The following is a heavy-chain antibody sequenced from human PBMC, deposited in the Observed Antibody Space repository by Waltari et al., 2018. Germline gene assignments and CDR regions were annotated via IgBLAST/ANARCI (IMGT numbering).Heavy chain of an antibody. Sequence: VLLVQSGSGVRKPGSSVKVSCKASGDTFRNFGFNWVRQAPGQGLEWMGGTIPIFGRTNYAQRFKGRVTVRADESTRTAYLELNNLTSDDTAIYFCARRGDFKDWFDSWGQGTLVIVSS. D-gene: IGHD3-16*01. V-gene: IGHV1-69*12. CDR3: ARRGDFKDWFDS. J-gene: IGHJ5*01. CDR2: TIPIFGRT. CDR1: GDTFRNFG.